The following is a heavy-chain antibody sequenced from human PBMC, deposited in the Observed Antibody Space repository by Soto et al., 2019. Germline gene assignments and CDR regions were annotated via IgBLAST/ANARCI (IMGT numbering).Heavy chain of an antibody. J-gene: IGHJ6*03. D-gene: IGHD3-3*01. CDR2: MNPNSGNT. Sequence: ASVKVSCKASGYTFTSYDINWVRQATGQGLEWMGWMNPNSGNTGYAQKFQGRVTMTRNTSISTAYMELSSLRSEDTAVYYCARGGSYYDFWSGYYPYYYYYMDVWGKGTTVTVSS. V-gene: IGHV1-8*01. CDR1: GYTFTSYD. CDR3: ARGGSYYDFWSGYYPYYYYYMDV.